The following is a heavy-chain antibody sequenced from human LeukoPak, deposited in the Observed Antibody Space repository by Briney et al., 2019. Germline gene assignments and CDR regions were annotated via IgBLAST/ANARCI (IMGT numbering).Heavy chain of an antibody. Sequence: GGSLRLSCAASGFTFSSYAMSWVRQAPGKGLEWVSAISGSGGSTYYAASVKGRFTISRDNSKNTLYLQMNSLRAEETALYYCVTGHSSGYYFSYWGQGTLVTVSS. CDR2: ISGSGGST. J-gene: IGHJ4*02. V-gene: IGHV3-23*01. CDR1: GFTFSSYA. D-gene: IGHD3-22*01. CDR3: VTGHSSGYYFSY.